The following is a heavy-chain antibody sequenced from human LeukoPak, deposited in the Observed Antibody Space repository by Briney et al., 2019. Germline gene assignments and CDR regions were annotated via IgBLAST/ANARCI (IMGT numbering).Heavy chain of an antibody. CDR3: AKIPYSSGWVQNWFDP. V-gene: IGHV3-23*01. Sequence: ETLSLTCAVYGGSFSGYYWSWIRQPPGKGLEWVSAISGSGGSTYYADSVKGRFTISRDNSKNTLYLQTNSLRAEDTAVYYCAKIPYSSGWVQNWFDPWGQGTLVTVSS. J-gene: IGHJ5*02. CDR2: ISGSGGST. D-gene: IGHD6-19*01. CDR1: GGSFSGYY.